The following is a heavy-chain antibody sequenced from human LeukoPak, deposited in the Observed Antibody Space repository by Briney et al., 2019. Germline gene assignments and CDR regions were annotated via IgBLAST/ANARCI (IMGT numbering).Heavy chain of an antibody. V-gene: IGHV3-30*03. CDR1: GFTFSSYG. D-gene: IGHD6-13*01. Sequence: PGGSLRLSCAASGFTFSSYGMHWVRQAPGKGLEWVAVISYDGSNKYYADSVKGRSTISRDNSKNTLYLQMNSLRAEDTAVYYCARAGIAAASHAFDIWGQGTMVTVSS. CDR2: ISYDGSNK. CDR3: ARAGIAAASHAFDI. J-gene: IGHJ3*02.